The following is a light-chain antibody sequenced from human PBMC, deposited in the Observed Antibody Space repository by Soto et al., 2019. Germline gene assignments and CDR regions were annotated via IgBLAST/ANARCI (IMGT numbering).Light chain of an antibody. J-gene: IGLJ1*01. CDR3: AVWDDGLNGYV. CDR2: AHI. Sequence: QSVLTQPPSASGAPGQRVTISCSGRRSNVGTNLVNWYQQLPGTAPKLLIYAHIQRPSGVPDRFSGSTSGTSASLAISGLQSEDEADYYCAVWDDGLNGYVFGTGTTV. CDR1: RSNVGTNL. V-gene: IGLV1-44*01.